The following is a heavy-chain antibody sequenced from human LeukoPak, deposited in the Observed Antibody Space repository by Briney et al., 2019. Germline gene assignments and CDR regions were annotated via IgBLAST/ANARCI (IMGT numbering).Heavy chain of an antibody. J-gene: IGHJ4*02. D-gene: IGHD3-10*01. Sequence: SSETLSLTCTVSGGSISSYYWSWIRQPPGKGLEWIGHITYSGSTHYNPSLKSRVTISVDTSKNQFSLKLSSVTAADTAVYYCARHVGNSGSGSYLTYFDYWGQGTLVTVSS. V-gene: IGHV4-59*08. CDR1: GGSISSYY. CDR2: ITYSGST. CDR3: ARHVGNSGSGSYLTYFDY.